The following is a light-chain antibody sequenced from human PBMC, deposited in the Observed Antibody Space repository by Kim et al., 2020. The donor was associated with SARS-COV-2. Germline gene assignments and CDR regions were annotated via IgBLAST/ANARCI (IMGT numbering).Light chain of an antibody. J-gene: IGLJ2*01. CDR3: GADHGSGSNFVVV. V-gene: IGLV9-49*01. CDR1: SGYSNYK. Sequence: ELTQPPSASASLRASVTLTCTLSSGYSNYKVDWYQQRPGKGPRFVMRVGTGGIVGSKGDGIPDRFSVLGSGLNRYLTIKNIQEEDESDYHCGADHGSGSNFVVVFGGGTQLTVL. CDR2: VGTGGIVG.